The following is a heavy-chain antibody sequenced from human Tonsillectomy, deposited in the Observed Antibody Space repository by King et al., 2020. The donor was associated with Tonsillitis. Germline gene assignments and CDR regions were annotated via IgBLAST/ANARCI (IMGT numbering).Heavy chain of an antibody. CDR1: GGSISSSSYY. D-gene: IGHD3-10*01. CDR2: IYYSGST. CDR3: ARQNTALLWFGEYAFDI. V-gene: IGHV4-39*07. Sequence: QLQESGPGLVKPSETLSLTCTVSGGSISSSSYYWGWIRQPPGKGLEWIGSIYYSGSTYYNPSLKSRVTISVDTSKNQFSLKLSSVTAADTAVYYCARQNTALLWFGEYAFDIWGQGTMVTVSS. J-gene: IGHJ3*02.